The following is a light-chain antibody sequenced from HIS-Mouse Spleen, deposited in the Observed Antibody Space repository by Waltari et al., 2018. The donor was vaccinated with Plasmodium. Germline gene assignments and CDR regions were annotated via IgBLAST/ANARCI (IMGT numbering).Light chain of an antibody. CDR2: DDS. J-gene: IGLJ2*01. Sequence: SYVLTQPPSVSVAPGKTARITCGGKNIGSKSVPWYQQKPGQAPVLVVDDDSARPSGIPERFSGSNSGNTATLTISRVEAGDEADYYCQVWDSSSDHVVFGGGTKLTVL. CDR1: NIGSKS. V-gene: IGLV3-21*03. CDR3: QVWDSSSDHVV.